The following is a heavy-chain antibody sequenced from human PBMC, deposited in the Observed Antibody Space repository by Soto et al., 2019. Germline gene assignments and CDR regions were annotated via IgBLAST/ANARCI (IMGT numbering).Heavy chain of an antibody. Sequence: QFTLRESGPALGKPPQTLTLTATFSGSSLTTTGVAVGGFRQPQGKALGGLAPIYGNEKEFYGPSLKTRLTSTKDTSKNQVVLTMTNTDPVDTATYYCAHRRNSCSGGRCHVWFDPWGQGTLVTVSS. J-gene: IGHJ5*02. CDR1: GSSLTTTGVA. V-gene: IGHV2-5*01. CDR3: AHRRNSCSGGRCHVWFDP. D-gene: IGHD2-15*01. CDR2: IYGNEKE.